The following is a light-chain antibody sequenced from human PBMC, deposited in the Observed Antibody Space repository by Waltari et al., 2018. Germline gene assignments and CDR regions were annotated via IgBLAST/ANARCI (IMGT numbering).Light chain of an antibody. CDR1: SRDVGHYNL. J-gene: IGLJ2*01. Sequence: QSALTQPASVSGSPGQSITISCTGTSRDVGHYNLVSWYQQHQGKAPKLLISEVSERPSGVSDRFSASKSADTASLTISGLQAEDEADYYCCSYSRSTTFVIFGGGTKLTVL. CDR2: EVS. V-gene: IGLV2-23*02. CDR3: CSYSRSTTFVI.